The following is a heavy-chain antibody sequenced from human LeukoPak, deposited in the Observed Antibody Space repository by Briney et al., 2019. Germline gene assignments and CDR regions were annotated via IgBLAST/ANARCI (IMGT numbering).Heavy chain of an antibody. D-gene: IGHD3-10*01. Sequence: GGSLRLSCAASGFTFDDYAMHWVRQAPGKGLEWVSLISGDGGTTYYADSVKGRFTISRDNAKNSLYLQMNSLRAEDTAVYYCARGSWDFWGQGTLVTVSS. CDR1: GFTFDDYA. CDR3: ARGSWDF. J-gene: IGHJ4*02. V-gene: IGHV3-43*02. CDR2: ISGDGGTT.